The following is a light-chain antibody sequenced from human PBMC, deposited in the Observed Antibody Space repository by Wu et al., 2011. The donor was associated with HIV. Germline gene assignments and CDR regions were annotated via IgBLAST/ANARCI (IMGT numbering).Light chain of an antibody. CDR2: DTS. V-gene: IGKV3-11*01. CDR1: QNLNNY. CDR3: QQCNNWPLT. Sequence: IVMTQSLATLSVSPGERATLSCRASQNLNNYLAWYQQKPGQAPRLLISDTSNRATGIPPRFSGSGSGTDFSLTISSLEPEDSAVYYCQQCNNWPLTFGQGTRLEIK. J-gene: IGKJ5*01.